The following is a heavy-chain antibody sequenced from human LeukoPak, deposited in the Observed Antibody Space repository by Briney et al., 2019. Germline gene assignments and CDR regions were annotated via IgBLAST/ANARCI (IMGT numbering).Heavy chain of an antibody. CDR2: IIPILGIA. J-gene: IGHJ6*02. CDR1: GGTFSSYA. Sequence: GASVKVSCKASGGTFSSYAISWVRQAPGQGLEWMGRIIPILGIANYAQKFQGRVTITADKSTSTAYMELRSLRSDDTAVYYCAREGYFDWLLGLGVNYGMDVWGQGTTVTVSS. D-gene: IGHD3-9*01. CDR3: AREGYFDWLLGLGVNYGMDV. V-gene: IGHV1-69*04.